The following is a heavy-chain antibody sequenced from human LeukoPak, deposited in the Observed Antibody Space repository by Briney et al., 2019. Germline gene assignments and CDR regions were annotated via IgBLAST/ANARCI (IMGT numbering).Heavy chain of an antibody. J-gene: IGHJ3*02. V-gene: IGHV1-2*02. Sequence: ASVKVSCKASGYTFTGYYMHWVRQAPGQGLEWMGWINPNSGGTNYAQKFQGRVTMTRDTSISTAYMELSRLRSDDTAVYYCARDPGIVGATGDAFDIWGQGTMVTVSS. CDR2: INPNSGGT. D-gene: IGHD1-26*01. CDR3: ARDPGIVGATGDAFDI. CDR1: GYTFTGYY.